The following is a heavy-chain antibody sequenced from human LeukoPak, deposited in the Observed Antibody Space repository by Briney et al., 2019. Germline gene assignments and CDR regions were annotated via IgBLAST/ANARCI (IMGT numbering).Heavy chain of an antibody. CDR2: ISAYNGNT. V-gene: IGHV1-18*01. CDR3: ARDLFGSGKGYYYGMDV. D-gene: IGHD3-10*01. CDR1: GYTFTSYG. Sequence: ASVKVSCKASGYTFTSYGISWVRQAPGQGLEWMGWISAYNGNTNYAQKLQGRVTMTTDTSTSTAYMELRSLRSDGTAVYYCARDLFGSGKGYYYGMDVWGQGTTVTVSS. J-gene: IGHJ6*02.